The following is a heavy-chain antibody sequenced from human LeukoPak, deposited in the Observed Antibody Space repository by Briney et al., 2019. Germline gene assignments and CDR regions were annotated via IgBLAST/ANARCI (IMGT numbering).Heavy chain of an antibody. J-gene: IGHJ6*03. V-gene: IGHV3-21*01. CDR2: ISSSSSYT. Sequence: GGSLRLSCAASGFTFSSYSMNWVRQAPGKGLEWVSSISSSSSYTYYADSVKGRFTISRDNAKNSLYLQMNSLRAEDTAVYYCARDQYYGSGKLYYYYMDVWGKGTTVTVSS. CDR3: ARDQYYGSGKLYYYYMDV. D-gene: IGHD3-10*01. CDR1: GFTFSSYS.